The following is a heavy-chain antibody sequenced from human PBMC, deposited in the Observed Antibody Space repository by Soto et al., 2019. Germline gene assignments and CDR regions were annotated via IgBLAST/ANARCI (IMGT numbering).Heavy chain of an antibody. Sequence: QVQLQESGPGLVKPSETLSLTCTVSGGSISSYSWSWIRQPPGKGLEWIGYIYYSGSTNYNPSLKSRVTISVDTSKNQISLKLNSMTAADTAVYYCARHNYGSGSTYFDYWGQGTLVTVSS. CDR1: GGSISSYS. D-gene: IGHD3-10*01. V-gene: IGHV4-59*08. CDR3: ARHNYGSGSTYFDY. CDR2: IYYSGST. J-gene: IGHJ4*02.